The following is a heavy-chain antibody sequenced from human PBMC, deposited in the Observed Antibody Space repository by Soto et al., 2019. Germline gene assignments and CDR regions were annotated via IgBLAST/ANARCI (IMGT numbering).Heavy chain of an antibody. D-gene: IGHD1-26*01. CDR3: ARGPPIVGNTTPLDS. CDR2: IYHAGST. Sequence: QVQLQESGPRLVKPSGTLSLTCSVSGGSITNSNWWTWVRLPPAKGLEWIGDIYHAGSTKYNPSLEGRVPISVDTSKNQFALTLTSVTAADTAVYFCARGPPIVGNTTPLDSWGRGTLVTVSS. CDR1: GGSITNSNW. V-gene: IGHV4-4*02. J-gene: IGHJ4*02.